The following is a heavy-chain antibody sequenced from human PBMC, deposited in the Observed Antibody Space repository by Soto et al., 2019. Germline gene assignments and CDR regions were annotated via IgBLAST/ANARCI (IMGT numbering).Heavy chain of an antibody. V-gene: IGHV3-23*01. CDR1: GFTFSSYA. Sequence: GGSLRLSCAASGFTFSSYAMSWVRQAPGKGLEWVSAISGSGGSTYYADSVKGRFTISRDNSKNTLYLQMNSLRAEDTAVYYCAKDRGGGSSWYEYFEHWGQGTLVTVSS. D-gene: IGHD6-13*01. CDR3: AKDRGGGSSWYEYFEH. CDR2: ISGSGGST. J-gene: IGHJ1*01.